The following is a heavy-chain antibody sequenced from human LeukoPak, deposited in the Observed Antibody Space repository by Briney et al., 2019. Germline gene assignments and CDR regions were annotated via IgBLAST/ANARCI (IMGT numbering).Heavy chain of an antibody. CDR2: ISGSGGST. Sequence: GGSLRLSCAASGFTFSSYAMSWVRQAPGKGLEWVSAISGSGGSTYYADSVKGRFTISRDNSKNTLYLQMNSLRAEDTAVYYCAKVGDIVVVPRPDHLKKSVAEGDAFDIWGQGTMVTVSS. CDR1: GFTFSSYA. V-gene: IGHV3-23*01. D-gene: IGHD2-2*01. J-gene: IGHJ3*02. CDR3: AKVGDIVVVPRPDHLKKSVAEGDAFDI.